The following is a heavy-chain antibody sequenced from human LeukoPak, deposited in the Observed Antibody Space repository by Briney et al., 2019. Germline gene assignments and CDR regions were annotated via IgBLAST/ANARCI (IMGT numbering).Heavy chain of an antibody. V-gene: IGHV3-30*02. J-gene: IGHJ4*02. Sequence: GGSLRLSCAASGFTFSSYGMHWVRQAPGKGLEWVAFIHYDGTIKYYADSVKGRFTISRDNAKNSLYLQMNSLRVEDTAVYYYAKVAKYYYGSETYYFFEHWGQGTPVTASS. CDR1: GFTFSSYG. CDR3: AKVAKYYYGSETYYFFEH. CDR2: IHYDGTIK. D-gene: IGHD3-10*01.